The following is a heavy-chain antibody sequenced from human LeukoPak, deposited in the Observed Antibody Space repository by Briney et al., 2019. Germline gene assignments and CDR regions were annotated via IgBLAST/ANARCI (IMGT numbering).Heavy chain of an antibody. J-gene: IGHJ4*02. CDR1: GDSVSTDSAA. CDR3: AREGSSTFDY. D-gene: IGHD6-6*01. V-gene: IGHV6-1*01. CDR2: TYYRSKWYN. Sequence: KTSQTLSLTCVISGDSVSTDSAAWNWIRQSPSRGLEWLGRTYYRSKWYNDYAVSVKSRITINADTSKNQFSLHLNSVSPDDTAVYYYAREGSSTFDYWGQGALVTVSS.